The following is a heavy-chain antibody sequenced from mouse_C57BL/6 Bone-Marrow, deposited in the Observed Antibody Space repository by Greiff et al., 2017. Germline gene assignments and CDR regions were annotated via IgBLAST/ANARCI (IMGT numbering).Heavy chain of an antibody. CDR2: IYPGSGST. Sequence: QFQLQQPGAELVKPGASVTLSCKASGYTFTSYWITWVKQRPGQGLEWIGDIYPGSGSTNYTEKFKCKATLTVDTSSSTAYMQLSSLTSEDSAVYYCARRRFFDYWGQGTTLTVSS. CDR3: ARRRFFDY. V-gene: IGHV1-55*01. CDR1: GYTFTSYW. J-gene: IGHJ2*01.